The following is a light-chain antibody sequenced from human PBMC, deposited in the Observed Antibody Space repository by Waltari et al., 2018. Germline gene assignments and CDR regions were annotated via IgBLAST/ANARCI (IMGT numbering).Light chain of an antibody. CDR2: DAS. V-gene: IGKV3-20*01. Sequence: EIVLTQSPGTLSLSPGERATLSCRASQSVSDSYLAWYQQNPGQAPRLLIYDASNRTTGIPDRFSGGGSGTDFTLTISRLEPEDFAVYYCQQYSSASWTFGQGTKVETK. CDR1: QSVSDSY. CDR3: QQYSSASWT. J-gene: IGKJ1*01.